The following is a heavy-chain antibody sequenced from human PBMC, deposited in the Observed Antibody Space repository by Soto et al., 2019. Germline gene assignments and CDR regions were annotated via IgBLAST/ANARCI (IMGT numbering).Heavy chain of an antibody. J-gene: IGHJ6*03. CDR2: IYHSGST. CDR3: ARGTVTSPTYYYYYMDV. D-gene: IGHD4-17*01. Sequence: SETLSLTCAVSSGSISSSNWWSWVRQPPGKGLEWIGEIYHSGSTNYNPSLKSRVTISVDKSKNQFSLKLSSVTAADTAVYYCARGTVTSPTYYYYYMDVWGKGTTVTVSS. CDR1: SGSISSSNW. V-gene: IGHV4-4*02.